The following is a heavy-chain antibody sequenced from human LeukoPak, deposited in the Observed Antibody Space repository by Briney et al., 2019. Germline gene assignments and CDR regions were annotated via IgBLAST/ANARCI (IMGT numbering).Heavy chain of an antibody. CDR2: ISNGGGGT. CDR1: GFIFNNYG. J-gene: IGHJ6*02. Sequence: GGSLRLSCTASGFIFNNYGLIWVRQAPGKGLEWVSAISNGGGGTNYADFVKGRLTISRDNSKNTLFLQMNSLRAEDTALYYCAKEYCSGDNCHSYGMDVWGQGTTVTVSS. CDR3: AKEYCSGDNCHSYGMDV. V-gene: IGHV3-23*01. D-gene: IGHD2-15*01.